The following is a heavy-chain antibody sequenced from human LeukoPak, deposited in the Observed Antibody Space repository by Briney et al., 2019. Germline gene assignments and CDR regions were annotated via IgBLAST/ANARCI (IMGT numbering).Heavy chain of an antibody. V-gene: IGHV3-30*02. CDR1: GFTFRSYG. D-gene: IGHD3-22*01. CDR2: IRFHGSNE. J-gene: IGHJ5*02. CDR3: AKESNHYDNGGYYNWFDP. Sequence: PGGSLRLSCAASGFTFRSYGMHWVRQAPGKGLEWVAFIRFHGSNEYYADSVKGRFTISRDNSKNTLYLQMNSLRAEDTAVYYCAKESNHYDNGGYYNWFDPWGQGTLVTVSS.